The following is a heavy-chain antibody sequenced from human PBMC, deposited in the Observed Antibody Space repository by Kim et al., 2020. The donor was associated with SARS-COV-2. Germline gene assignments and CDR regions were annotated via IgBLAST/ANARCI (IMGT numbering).Heavy chain of an antibody. CDR2: ISGSGGST. J-gene: IGHJ4*02. CDR3: VTYYDFWSGYYGPSGY. V-gene: IGHV3-23*01. D-gene: IGHD3-3*01. Sequence: GGSLRLSCAASGFTFSSYAMSWVRQAPGKGLEWVSAISGSGGSTYYADSVKGRFTISRDNSKNTLYLQMNSLRAEDTAVYYCVTYYDFWSGYYGPSGYWGQGTLVTVSS. CDR1: GFTFSSYA.